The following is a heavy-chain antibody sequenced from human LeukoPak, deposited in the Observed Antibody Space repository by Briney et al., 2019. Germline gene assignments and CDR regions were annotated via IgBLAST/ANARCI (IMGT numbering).Heavy chain of an antibody. Sequence: SETLSLTCTVSGGSISSYYWSWFRQPPGKGLEWIGYIYYSGSTNYNPPLKSRVTISVDTSKNQFSLNLSSVTAADTAVYYCARVGTYYYYMDVWGKGTTVTVSS. CDR3: ARVGTYYYYMDV. V-gene: IGHV4-59*01. CDR2: IYYSGST. D-gene: IGHD1-26*01. CDR1: GGSISSYY. J-gene: IGHJ6*03.